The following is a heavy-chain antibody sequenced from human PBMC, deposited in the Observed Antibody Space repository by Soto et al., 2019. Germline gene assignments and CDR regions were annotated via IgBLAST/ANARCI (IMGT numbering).Heavy chain of an antibody. J-gene: IGHJ6*02. V-gene: IGHV3-48*03. D-gene: IGHD3-3*02. CDR2: ISSSGTNI. CDR3: ARRALTTSYYGLDV. Sequence: PGGSLRLSCAASGFTFSTYEMNWARQAPGKGLEWVSYISSSGTNIYYADSVKGRFTISRDNAKDSLYLQMNSLRAEDTAVYYCARRALTTSYYGLDVWGQGTTVTVSS. CDR1: GFTFSTYE.